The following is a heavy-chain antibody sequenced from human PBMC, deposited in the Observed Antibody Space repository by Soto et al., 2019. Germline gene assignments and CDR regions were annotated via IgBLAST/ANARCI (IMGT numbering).Heavy chain of an antibody. V-gene: IGHV1-58*01. CDR3: AVDSKYYDFWSGYVHYGMDV. CDR2: IVVGSGNT. J-gene: IGHJ6*02. D-gene: IGHD3-3*01. Sequence: AAVKVSCKASGFTFTSSAVQWVRQARGQRLEWIGWIVVGSGNTNYAQKFQERVTITRDMSTSTAYMELSSLRSEDTAVYYCAVDSKYYDFWSGYVHYGMDVWGQGTTVTVSS. CDR1: GFTFTSSA.